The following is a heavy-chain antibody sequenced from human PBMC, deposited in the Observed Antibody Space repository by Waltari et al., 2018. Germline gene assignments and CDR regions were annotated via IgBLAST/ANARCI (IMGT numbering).Heavy chain of an antibody. D-gene: IGHD3-22*01. Sequence: QLQLQESGPGLVQPSETLSLTCTVPGGSIRSRRYYWGWIRQPPGKGLEWIGSIYYSGSTYYNPSLKSRVTISVDTSKNQFSLKLSSGTAADTAVYYCASSYYYDSSGYFDYWGQGTLVTVSS. CDR1: GGSIRSRRYY. CDR3: ASSYYYDSSGYFDY. J-gene: IGHJ4*02. V-gene: IGHV4-39*07. CDR2: IYYSGST.